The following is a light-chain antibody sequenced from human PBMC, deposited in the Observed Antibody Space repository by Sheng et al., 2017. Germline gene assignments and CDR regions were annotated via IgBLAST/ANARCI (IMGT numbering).Light chain of an antibody. CDR2: QDS. Sequence: SYELTQPPSVSVSPGQTASITCSGDKLGDKYACWYQQKPGQSPVLVIYQDSKRPSGIPERFSGSNSGNTATLTISGTQAMDEADYYCQAWDSSILVVFGGGTKADRP. CDR1: KLGDKY. V-gene: IGLV3-1*01. CDR3: QAWDSSILVV. J-gene: IGLJ2*01.